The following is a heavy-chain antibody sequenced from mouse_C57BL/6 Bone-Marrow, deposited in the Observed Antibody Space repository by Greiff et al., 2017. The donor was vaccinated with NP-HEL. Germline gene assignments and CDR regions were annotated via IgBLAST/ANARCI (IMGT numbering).Heavy chain of an antibody. CDR3: TRGIYDGYWFAY. J-gene: IGHJ3*01. V-gene: IGHV6-6*01. Sequence: EVQLVESGGGLVQPGGSMKLSCAASGFTFSDAWMDWVRQSPEKGLEWVAEIRNKANNHATYYAESVKGRFTISRDDSKSSVYLQMNSLRAEDTGIYYCTRGIYDGYWFAYWGQGTLVTVSA. D-gene: IGHD2-3*01. CDR1: GFTFSDAW. CDR2: IRNKANNHAT.